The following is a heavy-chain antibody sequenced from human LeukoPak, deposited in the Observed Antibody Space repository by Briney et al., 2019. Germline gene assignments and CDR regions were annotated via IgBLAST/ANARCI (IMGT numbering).Heavy chain of an antibody. D-gene: IGHD4-23*01. CDR2: ISDSGGST. V-gene: IGHV3-23*01. Sequence: PGGSLRLSCAASGFTFSSYAMSWVRQAPGKGLEWVSTISDSGGSTYYADSVRGRFTISRDNSKNTLSLHMNSLRAEDTAVYICAKHRTTVVTDFDYWGQGTLVTVSS. J-gene: IGHJ4*02. CDR3: AKHRTTVVTDFDY. CDR1: GFTFSSYA.